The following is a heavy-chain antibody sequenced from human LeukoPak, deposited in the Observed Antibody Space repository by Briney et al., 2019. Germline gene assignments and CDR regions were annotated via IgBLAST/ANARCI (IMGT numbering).Heavy chain of an antibody. CDR1: GFTFSSYS. J-gene: IGHJ4*02. Sequence: GGSLRLSCAASGFTFSSYSMNWVRQAPGKGLEWVSSISSSSSYIYYADSVKGRFTISRDNAKNSLYLQMNSLRAEDTAVYYCAGDLNYQWLEGETDYWGQGTLVTVSS. CDR3: AGDLNYQWLEGETDY. CDR2: ISSSSSYI. D-gene: IGHD6-19*01. V-gene: IGHV3-21*01.